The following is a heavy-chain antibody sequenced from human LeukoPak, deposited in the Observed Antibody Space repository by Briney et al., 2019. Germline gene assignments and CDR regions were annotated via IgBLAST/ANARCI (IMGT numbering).Heavy chain of an antibody. Sequence: ASVKVSCKASGYTFTTYAMHWVRQAPGQRLEWMGWINAGYGNTKYSQKFQGRVTITRDTSASTAYMELSSLRSEDTAVYYCARAYSSRWNNFDYWGQGTLVTVSS. CDR3: ARAYSSRWNNFDY. D-gene: IGHD6-13*01. J-gene: IGHJ4*02. V-gene: IGHV1-3*01. CDR1: GYTFTTYA. CDR2: INAGYGNT.